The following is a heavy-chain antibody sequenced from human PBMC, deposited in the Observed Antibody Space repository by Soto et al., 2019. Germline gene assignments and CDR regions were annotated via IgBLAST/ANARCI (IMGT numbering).Heavy chain of an antibody. D-gene: IGHD6-13*01. CDR1: GGSFSVLA. CDR3: ATLGIAASWSMDV. Sequence: QVHLVQPGPEVRNLGSSVKVSGKASGGSFSVLAITWVRQAPGQGLEWMGGTTPIFGTPTYAQKFQGRVTITADESTNTDYMELSSLRSEDTAVYYCATLGIAASWSMDVWGQGTTVTVSS. CDR2: TTPIFGTP. J-gene: IGHJ6*02. V-gene: IGHV1-69*01.